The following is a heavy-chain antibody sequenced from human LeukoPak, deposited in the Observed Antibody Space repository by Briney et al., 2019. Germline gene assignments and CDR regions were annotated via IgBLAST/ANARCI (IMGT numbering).Heavy chain of an antibody. J-gene: IGHJ4*02. V-gene: IGHV3-66*01. CDR2: IYSGGST. CDR1: GFTFSSYS. CDR3: ARDQANYFDTSGFSTY. Sequence: PGGSLRLSCAASGFTFSSYSMNWVRQAPGKGLEWVSVIYSGGSTYYADSVKGRFTISRDNARNSLYLQMNSLRAEDTAVYYCARDQANYFDTSGFSTYWGQGTLVTVRS. D-gene: IGHD3-22*01.